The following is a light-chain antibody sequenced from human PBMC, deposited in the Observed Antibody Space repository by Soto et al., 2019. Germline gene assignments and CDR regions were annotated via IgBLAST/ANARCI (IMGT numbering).Light chain of an antibody. CDR1: QSISSW. CDR3: QQYNNYRT. Sequence: DIQMTQSPSTLSASVGDRVTITCRASQSISSWLAWYQQKPGKAPELLIYQASSLKSGVPSRFSGSGSGTEFTLTSSSLQPDDFATYYCQQYNNYRTFGQGTKVEIK. CDR2: QAS. V-gene: IGKV1-5*03. J-gene: IGKJ1*01.